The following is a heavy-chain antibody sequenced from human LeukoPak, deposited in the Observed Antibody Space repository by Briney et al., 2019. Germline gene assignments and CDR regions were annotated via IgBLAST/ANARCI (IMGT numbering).Heavy chain of an antibody. D-gene: IGHD6-19*01. CDR3: AGSIAVAGHDAFDI. Sequence: SETLSLTCTVSGGSISSYYWSWLRQPPGKGLEWIGYIYYSGSTNYNPSLKSRVTISVDTSKNQFSLKLSSVTAADTAVYYCAGSIAVAGHDAFDIWGQGTMVTVSS. V-gene: IGHV4-59*01. CDR1: GGSISSYY. J-gene: IGHJ3*02. CDR2: IYYSGST.